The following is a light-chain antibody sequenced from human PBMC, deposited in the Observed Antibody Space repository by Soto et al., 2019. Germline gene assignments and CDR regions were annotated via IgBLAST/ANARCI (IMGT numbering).Light chain of an antibody. J-gene: IGLJ3*02. CDR3: AAWDGSLQTWV. Sequence: QAVVTQPPSASGTPGQRVTISCSGSSSNIGSNTVNWYQQLPGTAPKLLIYTHNQRPSGVPDRFSDSKSGTSASLAISGLQPEDEADYYCAAWDGSLQTWVFGGGTKLTVL. CDR1: SSNIGSNT. V-gene: IGLV1-44*01. CDR2: THN.